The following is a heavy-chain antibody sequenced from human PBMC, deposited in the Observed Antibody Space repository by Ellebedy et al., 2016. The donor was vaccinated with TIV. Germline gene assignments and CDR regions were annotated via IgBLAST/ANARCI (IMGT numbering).Heavy chain of an antibody. D-gene: IGHD3-10*01. CDR1: GFTFSSYS. CDR2: ISSSSSYI. CDR3: ARDGPPYGSGTPPDY. Sequence: GESLKISXAASGFTFSSYSMNWVRQAPGKGLEWVSSISSSSSYIYYADSVKGRFTISRDNAKNSLYLQMNSLRAEDTAVYYCARDGPPYGSGTPPDYWGQGTLVTVSS. V-gene: IGHV3-21*01. J-gene: IGHJ4*02.